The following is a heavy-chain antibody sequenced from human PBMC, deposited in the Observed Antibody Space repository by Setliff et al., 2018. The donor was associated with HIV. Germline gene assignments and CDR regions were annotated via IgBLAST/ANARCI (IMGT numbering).Heavy chain of an antibody. CDR2: INEDGNKK. CDR3: ARDRVELFWDGELKYMDV. J-gene: IGHJ6*03. D-gene: IGHD3-10*01. V-gene: IGHV3-7*01. Sequence: GGSLRLSCATSRFSFSTFWMTWVRQAPGKGLEWIANINEDGNKKYHADSVKGRFTIFRDNSKNTLYLQMNSLRAEDTAVYYCARDRVELFWDGELKYMDVWGKGTTVTAP. CDR1: RFSFSTFW.